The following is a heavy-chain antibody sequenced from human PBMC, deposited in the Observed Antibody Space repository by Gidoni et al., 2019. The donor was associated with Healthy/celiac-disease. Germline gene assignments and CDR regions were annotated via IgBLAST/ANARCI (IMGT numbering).Heavy chain of an antibody. Sequence: QVQLQASGPGLVKPSETLSLPGTVSGGSISSYYWSWIRQPPGKGLEWIGYIYYSGSTNYNPSLKSRVTISVDTSKNQFSLKLSSVTAADTAVYYCASKSAAFDYWGQGTLVTVSS. D-gene: IGHD6-13*01. CDR3: ASKSAAFDY. J-gene: IGHJ4*02. V-gene: IGHV4-59*01. CDR2: IYYSGST. CDR1: GGSISSYY.